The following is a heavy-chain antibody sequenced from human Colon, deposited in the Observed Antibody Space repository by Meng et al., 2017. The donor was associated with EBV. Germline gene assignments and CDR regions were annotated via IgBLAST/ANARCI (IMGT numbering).Heavy chain of an antibody. CDR2: INHSGSS. CDR1: XXSFSGIY. D-gene: IGHD6-13*01. J-gene: IGHJ4*02. V-gene: IGHV4-34*01. CDR3: ARGRIIEAAGTVWFAALSV. Sequence: QVQLQQWGAGLLKPSATLSLTGAVXXXSFSGIYWSWIRQPPGKGLEWIGEINHSGSSSYNPSLKSRVTISIDTSKNQVSLKLRSVTAADTAVYYCARGRIIEAAGTVWFAALSVWGQGTLVTVSS.